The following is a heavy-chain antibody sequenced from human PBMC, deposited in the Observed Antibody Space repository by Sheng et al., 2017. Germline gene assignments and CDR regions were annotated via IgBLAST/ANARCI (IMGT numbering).Heavy chain of an antibody. CDR1: GGSFSGYY. D-gene: IGHD3-3*01. J-gene: IGHJ6*03. CDR3: ARRVTIFGVVIPHFYYYYMDV. Sequence: QVQLQQWGAGLLKPSETLSLTCAVYGGSFSGYYWSWIRQPPGKGLEWIGEINHSGSTNYNPSLKSRVTISVDTSKNQFSLKLSSVTAADTAVYYCARRVTIFGVVIPHFYYYYMDVWDQGP. V-gene: IGHV4-34*01. CDR2: INHSGST.